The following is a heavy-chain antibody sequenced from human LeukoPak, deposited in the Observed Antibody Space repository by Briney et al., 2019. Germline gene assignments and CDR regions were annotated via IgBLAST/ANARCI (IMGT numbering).Heavy chain of an antibody. J-gene: IGHJ4*02. Sequence: SVKVSCKASGGTFSSYAISWVRQAPGQGLEWMGGIIPIFGTANYAQKFQGRVTITTDESTSTAYMELSSLRSEDTAVYYCASYYYDSSGYWIFDYWGQGTLVTVSS. D-gene: IGHD3-22*01. CDR1: GGTFSSYA. CDR2: IIPIFGTA. V-gene: IGHV1-69*05. CDR3: ASYYYDSSGYWIFDY.